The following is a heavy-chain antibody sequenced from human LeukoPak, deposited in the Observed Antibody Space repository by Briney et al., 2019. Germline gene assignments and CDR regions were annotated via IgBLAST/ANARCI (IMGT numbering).Heavy chain of an antibody. CDR1: GGTFSSYA. V-gene: IGHV1-69*04. D-gene: IGHD3-3*01. CDR2: IIPILGIA. Sequence: KVSXKAXGGTFSSYAISWVRQAPGQGLEWMGRIIPILGIANYAQKFQGRVTITADKSTSTAYMELSSLRSEDTAVYYCARVYDFWSGYSGFDPWGQGTLVTVSS. J-gene: IGHJ5*02. CDR3: ARVYDFWSGYSGFDP.